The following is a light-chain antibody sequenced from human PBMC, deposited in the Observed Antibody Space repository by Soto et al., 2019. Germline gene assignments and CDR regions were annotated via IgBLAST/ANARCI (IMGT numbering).Light chain of an antibody. CDR1: QSVSGK. CDR2: DAS. CDR3: QQRSNWPPEIT. Sequence: EVLMTQSPATLSVSPGERATLSCRASQSVSGKLAWYQQKPGQAPRLLIYDASTRATGIPARFSGSGSGTDFSLTISSLEPEDFAVYYCQQRSNWPPEITFGQGTRLEIK. V-gene: IGKV3-11*01. J-gene: IGKJ5*01.